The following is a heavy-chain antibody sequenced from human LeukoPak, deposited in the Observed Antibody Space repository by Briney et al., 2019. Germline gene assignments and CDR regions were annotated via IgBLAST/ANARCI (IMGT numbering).Heavy chain of an antibody. CDR2: IYYSGST. Sequence: SETLSLTCTVSGGSVSSGSYYWSWIRQPPGKGLEWIGYIYYSGSTNYNPSLKSRVTISVDTSKNQFSLKLSSVTAADTAVYYCARDDVWGQGTLVTVSS. CDR1: GGSVSSGSYY. V-gene: IGHV4-61*01. J-gene: IGHJ4*02. CDR3: ARDDV.